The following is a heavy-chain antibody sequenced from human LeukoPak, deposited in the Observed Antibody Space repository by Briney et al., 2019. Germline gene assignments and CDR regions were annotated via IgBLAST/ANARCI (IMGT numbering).Heavy chain of an antibody. CDR2: IYYSGST. V-gene: IGHV4-59*12. Sequence: PSETLSLTCTVSGGSISSYYWSWIRQPPGKGLEWIGYIYYSGSTNYNPSLKSRVTISVDTSKNQFSLKLSSVTAADTAVYYCAKESCSSRCNFDYWGQGTLVTVSS. CDR3: AKESCSSRCNFDY. CDR1: GGSISSYY. J-gene: IGHJ4*02. D-gene: IGHD2-2*01.